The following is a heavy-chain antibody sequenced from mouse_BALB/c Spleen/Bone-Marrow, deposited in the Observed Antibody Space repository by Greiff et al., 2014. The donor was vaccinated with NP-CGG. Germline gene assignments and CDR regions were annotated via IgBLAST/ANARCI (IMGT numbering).Heavy chain of an antibody. J-gene: IGHJ1*01. V-gene: IGHV1S41*01. CDR1: GYTFTSYW. CDR2: IAPGSGST. D-gene: IGHD1-1*01. Sequence: DLVKPGASVKLSCKASGYTFTSYWINWIKQRPGQGLEWIGRIAPGSGSTYYHEMFKGKATLTVDTSSSTAYIQLSSLSSEDSAVYFCARRKEIYYYGSSYPYWYFDVGGAGTTVTVSS. CDR3: ARRKEIYYYGSSYPYWYFDV.